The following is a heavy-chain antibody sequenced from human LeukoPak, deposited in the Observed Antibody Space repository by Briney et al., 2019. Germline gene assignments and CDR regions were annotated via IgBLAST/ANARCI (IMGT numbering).Heavy chain of an antibody. V-gene: IGHV4-61*01. D-gene: IGHD3-10*01. CDR2: IYNGVNT. CDR3: ARTIYYGSGSYHDY. Sequence: SETLSLTCTVSGASVSSASYWTWIRRPPGKGVEWIAHIYNGVNTNYNPSLKSRVTISVDTSKNQFSLRLNSVTAADTAVYYCARTIYYGSGSYHDYWGQGTLVTVSS. J-gene: IGHJ4*02. CDR1: GASVSSASY.